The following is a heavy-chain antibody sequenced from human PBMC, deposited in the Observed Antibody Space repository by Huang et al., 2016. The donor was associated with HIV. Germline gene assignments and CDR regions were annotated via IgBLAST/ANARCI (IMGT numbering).Heavy chain of an antibody. CDR1: GLIFSEAW. V-gene: IGHV3-15*02. CDR3: STEMDGSVGSVHADYFDY. CDR2: IKSTQDGRTR. Sequence: DVQLVDSGGALVDPGATLRLSCRTSGLIFSEAWMKWVRQRPGKGLEWVGRIKSTQDGRTRDYPESQKGRFRISRGDLKGTCYLQLDRLKTEDTAKYYCSTEMDGSVGSVHADYFDYWGRGTLVTVSS. J-gene: IGHJ4*03. D-gene: IGHD1-26*01.